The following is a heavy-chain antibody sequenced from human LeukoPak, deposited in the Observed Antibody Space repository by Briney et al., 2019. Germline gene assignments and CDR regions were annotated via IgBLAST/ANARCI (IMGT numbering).Heavy chain of an antibody. CDR3: ARAPSYGSPYWFDP. Sequence: ASVKVSCKASGGTFSSYAISWVRQAPGQGLEWMGGIIPIFGTANYAQKFQGRVTITADESTSTAYMEPSSLRSEDTAVYYCARAPSYGSPYWFDPWGQGTLVTVSS. CDR1: GGTFSSYA. CDR2: IIPIFGTA. J-gene: IGHJ5*02. D-gene: IGHD5-18*01. V-gene: IGHV1-69*13.